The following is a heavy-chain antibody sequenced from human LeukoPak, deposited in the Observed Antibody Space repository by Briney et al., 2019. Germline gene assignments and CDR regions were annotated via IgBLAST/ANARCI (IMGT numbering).Heavy chain of an antibody. CDR3: ARTDRRYSGGTEDY. Sequence: RPGGSLRLSCAASGLTFSIYSMNWVRQAPGKGLEWVSYISASSSTIYYADSVKGRFTISRDNAKNSLYLQMNSLRAEDTAVYYCARTDRRYSGGTEDYWGQGTLVTVSS. D-gene: IGHD5-12*01. CDR2: ISASSSTI. CDR1: GLTFSIYS. J-gene: IGHJ4*02. V-gene: IGHV3-48*04.